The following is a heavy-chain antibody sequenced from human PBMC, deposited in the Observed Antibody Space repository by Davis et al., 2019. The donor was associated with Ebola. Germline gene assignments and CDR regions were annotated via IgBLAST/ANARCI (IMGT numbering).Heavy chain of an antibody. D-gene: IGHD3-10*01. CDR1: GFTFSSYA. V-gene: IGHV3-30-3*01. CDR3: ARVRRAWFGESHFDY. Sequence: GESLKISCAASGFTFSSYAMHWVRQAPGKGLEWVAVISYDGSNKYYADSVKGRFTISRDNSKNTLYLQMNSLRAEDTAVYYCARVRRAWFGESHFDYWGQGTLVTVSS. CDR2: ISYDGSNK. J-gene: IGHJ4*02.